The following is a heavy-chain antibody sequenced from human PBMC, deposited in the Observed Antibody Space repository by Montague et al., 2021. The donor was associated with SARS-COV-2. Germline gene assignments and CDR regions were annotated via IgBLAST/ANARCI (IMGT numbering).Heavy chain of an antibody. CDR3: ARDRGGSYPLDY. V-gene: IGHV3-21*01. Sequence: SLRLSCAASGFTFSSYSMNWVRQAPGKGLEWVSSISSSSSYIYYADSVKGRFTISRDNAKNSLYLQMNSLRGEDTAVYYCARDRGGSYPLDYWGQGTLVTGSS. CDR2: ISSSSSYI. D-gene: IGHD1-26*01. J-gene: IGHJ4*02. CDR1: GFTFSSYS.